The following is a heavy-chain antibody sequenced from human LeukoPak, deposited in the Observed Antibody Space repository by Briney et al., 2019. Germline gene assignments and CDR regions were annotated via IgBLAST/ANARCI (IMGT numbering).Heavy chain of an antibody. V-gene: IGHV3-48*03. CDR3: ARDTVGFDY. CDR1: GFTFSSYE. CDR2: ISSSGSTI. D-gene: IGHD4-17*01. J-gene: IGHJ4*02. Sequence: PGGSLRLSCAASGFTFSSYEMNWVRQAPGKGLEWVSYISSSGSTIYYADSVKGRFTISRDNAKNSLHLQMNSLRAEDTAVYYCARDTVGFDYWGQGTLVTVSS.